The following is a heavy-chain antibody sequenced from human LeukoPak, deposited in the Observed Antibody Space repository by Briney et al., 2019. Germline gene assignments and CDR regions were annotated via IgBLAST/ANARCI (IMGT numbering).Heavy chain of an antibody. Sequence: TGGSLRLSCAASGFTFDDYVMHWVRQAPGKGLEWVSAISGSGGATYYADSVKGRFTISRDNSKNTLYLQMNSLRAEDTAVYYCAKVPVFSLTISEVVTDDAFDIWGQGTIVTVSS. J-gene: IGHJ3*02. CDR3: AKVPVFSLTISEVVTDDAFDI. V-gene: IGHV3-23*01. CDR2: ISGSGGAT. D-gene: IGHD3-3*01. CDR1: GFTFDDYV.